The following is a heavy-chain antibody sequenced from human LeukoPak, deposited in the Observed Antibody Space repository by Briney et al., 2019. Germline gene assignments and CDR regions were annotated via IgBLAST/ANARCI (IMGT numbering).Heavy chain of an antibody. D-gene: IGHD4-11*01. CDR1: GFTFSSYW. V-gene: IGHV3-7*02. J-gene: IGHJ4*02. CDR3: AKILPDTVTADY. Sequence: GGSLRLSCAASGFTFSSYWMNWVRRAPGKGLEWVANINQDGGEKYYVDSVKGRFTISRDNAKNSLYLQMNSLRAEDTAVYYCAKILPDTVTADYWGQGTLVTVSS. CDR2: INQDGGEK.